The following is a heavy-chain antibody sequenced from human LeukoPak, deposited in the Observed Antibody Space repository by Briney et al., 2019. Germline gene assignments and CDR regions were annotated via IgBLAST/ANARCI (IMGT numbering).Heavy chain of an antibody. Sequence: GGSLRLSCAASGFTFSTNAMGWVRQAPGKGLEWVSAISGGGGSTYYADSVKGRFTISRDNSKNTLYLQMNSLRAEDTAVYYCAKSYCGGDCYRACGAFDIWGQGTMVTVSS. CDR1: GFTFSTNA. CDR3: AKSYCGGDCYRACGAFDI. V-gene: IGHV3-23*01. CDR2: ISGGGGST. D-gene: IGHD2-21*02. J-gene: IGHJ3*02.